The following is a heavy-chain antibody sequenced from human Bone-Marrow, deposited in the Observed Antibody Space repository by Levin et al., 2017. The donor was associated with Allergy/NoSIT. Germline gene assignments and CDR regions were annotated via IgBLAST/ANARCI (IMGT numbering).Heavy chain of an antibody. J-gene: IGHJ6*02. CDR1: SDSVSSDSYY. CDR2: IYYYGST. V-gene: IGHV4-61*01. Sequence: NSSETLSLTCTVSSDSVSSDSYYWSWIRQPPGKGLEWIGHIYYYGSTNYNPSLTSRVTISVYTSKTQVSLKLSSVTAADTAVYYCARDKKLPDNNYAPYGMAVWGLGTTVTVSS. CDR3: ARDKKLPDNNYAPYGMAV. D-gene: IGHD4-11*01.